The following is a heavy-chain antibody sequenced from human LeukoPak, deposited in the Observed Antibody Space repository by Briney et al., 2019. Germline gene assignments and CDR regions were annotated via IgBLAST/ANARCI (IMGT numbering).Heavy chain of an antibody. D-gene: IGHD6-13*01. V-gene: IGHV1-24*01. Sequence: ASVKVSCKVSGSILTELSMHWVRQAPGKGLEWMGGFDPEDGEKIYAQKFQGRVTMTEDTSTDTAYMELSSLRSDDTAVYYCATETTAGTLDYWGQGTLVTVSS. CDR2: FDPEDGEK. CDR1: GSILTELS. J-gene: IGHJ4*02. CDR3: ATETTAGTLDY.